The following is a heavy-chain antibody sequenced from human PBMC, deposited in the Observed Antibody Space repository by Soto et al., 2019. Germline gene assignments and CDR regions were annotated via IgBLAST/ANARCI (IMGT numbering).Heavy chain of an antibody. CDR2: ISDNGKYI. J-gene: IGHJ5*02. CDR1: GFTFRLYS. CDR3: ARDLFGERGYSYGPPGYNWFDP. D-gene: IGHD5-18*01. V-gene: IGHV3-21*01. Sequence: PGGSLRLSCAASGFTFRLYSLNWVRQAPGKGLEWVSSISDNGKYIYYADSVKGRFTISRDNAKNSLYLQMNSLRAEDTAVYYCARDLFGERGYSYGPPGYNWFDPWGQGTLVTVSS.